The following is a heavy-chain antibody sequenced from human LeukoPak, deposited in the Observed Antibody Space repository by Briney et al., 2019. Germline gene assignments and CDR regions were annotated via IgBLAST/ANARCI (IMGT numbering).Heavy chain of an antibody. J-gene: IGHJ4*02. CDR2: IYYSGST. CDR1: GCSISSYY. Sequence: SETLSLTCTVSGCSISSYYWSWIRQPPGKGLEWIGYIYYSGSTNYNPSLKSRVNISVDTSKNQFSLKLSSVTAADTAVYYCARLRYSGSYYHFDYWGQGTLVTVSS. V-gene: IGHV4-59*08. D-gene: IGHD1-26*01. CDR3: ARLRYSGSYYHFDY.